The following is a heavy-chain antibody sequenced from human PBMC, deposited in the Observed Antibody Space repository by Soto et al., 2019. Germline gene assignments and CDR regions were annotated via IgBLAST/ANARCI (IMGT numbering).Heavy chain of an antibody. D-gene: IGHD3-16*01. J-gene: IGHJ6*02. Sequence: VGSLGLSCAASGFTFSSYEMNWVRQAPGKGLEWVSYISSSGSTIYYADSVKGRFTISRDNAKNSLYLQMNSLRAEDTAVYYCARDSSRSNYAPEVCGQGTTVTLSS. V-gene: IGHV3-48*03. CDR3: ARDSSRSNYAPEV. CDR1: GFTFSSYE. CDR2: ISSSGSTI.